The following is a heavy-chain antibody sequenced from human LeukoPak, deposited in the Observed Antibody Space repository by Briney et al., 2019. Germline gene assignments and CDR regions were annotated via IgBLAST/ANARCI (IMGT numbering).Heavy chain of an antibody. CDR3: ARIRGIVVVPAEGWFDP. D-gene: IGHD2-2*01. Sequence: KPSETLSLTCTVSGGSINSYYWSWIRQPPGKGLEWIGYIYYSGSTNYNPSLKSRVTTSVDTSKNQFSLKLSSVTAADTAVYYCARIRGIVVVPAEGWFDPWGQGTLVTVSS. V-gene: IGHV4-59*01. CDR2: IYYSGST. CDR1: GGSINSYY. J-gene: IGHJ5*02.